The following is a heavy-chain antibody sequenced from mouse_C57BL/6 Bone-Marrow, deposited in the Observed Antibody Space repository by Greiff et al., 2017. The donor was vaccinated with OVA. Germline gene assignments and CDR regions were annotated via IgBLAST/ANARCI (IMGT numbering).Heavy chain of an antibody. D-gene: IGHD2-14*01. V-gene: IGHV1-42*01. CDR3: ANCKYDGMAY. Sequence: DVQLQESGPELVKPGASVKISCKASGYSFTGYYMNWVKQSPEKSLEWIGEINPSTGGTTYNQKLKGKATLTVDKSSSTAYMQLRSLTSEDSAVYYCANCKYDGMAYWGQGTSVTVSA. CDR2: INPSTGGT. CDR1: GYSFTGYY. J-gene: IGHJ4*01.